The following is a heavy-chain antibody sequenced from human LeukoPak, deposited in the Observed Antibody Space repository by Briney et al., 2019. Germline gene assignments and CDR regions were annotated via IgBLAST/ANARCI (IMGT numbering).Heavy chain of an antibody. D-gene: IGHD1-26*01. CDR2: ISSSGSTI. CDR1: GFTFSSYE. CDR3: ARIAGGYSPSDY. Sequence: GGSLRLSCAASGFTFSSYEMNWVRRAPGKGLEWVSYISSSGSTIYYADSVKGRFTISRDNAKNTLYLQMNSLRAEDTAVYYCARIAGGYSPSDYWGQGTLVTVSS. V-gene: IGHV3-48*03. J-gene: IGHJ4*02.